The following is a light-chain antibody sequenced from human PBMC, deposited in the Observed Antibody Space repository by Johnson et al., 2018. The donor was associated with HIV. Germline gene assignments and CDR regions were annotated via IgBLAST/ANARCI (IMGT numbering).Light chain of an antibody. V-gene: IGLV1-51*01. J-gene: IGLJ1*01. Sequence: QSVLTQPPSVSAAPGQKVTISCSGSSSNIGNNYVSWYQQFPGTAPKLLIYDNNIRPSGIPERFSGSQSGSSATLGITGRWPEDEGDYYCGTWDSSLRTGFFGTGTKVTVL. CDR3: GTWDSSLRTGF. CDR2: DNN. CDR1: SSNIGNNY.